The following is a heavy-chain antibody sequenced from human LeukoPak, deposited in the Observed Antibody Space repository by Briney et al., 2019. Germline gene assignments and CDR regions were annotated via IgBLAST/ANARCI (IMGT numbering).Heavy chain of an antibody. CDR3: ARGDRGYSYGYPFDY. D-gene: IGHD5-18*01. CDR1: GFTFSSYE. V-gene: IGHV3-48*03. J-gene: IGHJ4*02. CDR2: ISSSGSTI. Sequence: GGSLRLSCAASGFTFSSYETNWVRQAPGKGLEWVSYISSSGSTIYYADSVKGRFTISRDNAKNSLYLQMNSLRAEDTAVYYCARGDRGYSYGYPFDYWGQGTLVTVSS.